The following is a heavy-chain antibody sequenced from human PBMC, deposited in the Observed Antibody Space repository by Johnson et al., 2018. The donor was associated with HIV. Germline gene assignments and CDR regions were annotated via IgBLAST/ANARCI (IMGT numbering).Heavy chain of an antibody. V-gene: IGHV3-71*03. J-gene: IGHJ3*02. CDR3: TSPRGGLVARDACDI. Sequence: VQLVESGGGLVQPGGSLRLSCAASGFTFSDNYMTWVRQAPGKGLEWVGFIRSKTYGGTTEYAASVKGRFSILRDESKTIAYLQMNSLKTEDTAVYYCTSPRGGLVARDACDIWGQGTMVTVSS. D-gene: IGHD2-15*01. CDR1: GFTFSDNY. CDR2: IRSKTYGGTT.